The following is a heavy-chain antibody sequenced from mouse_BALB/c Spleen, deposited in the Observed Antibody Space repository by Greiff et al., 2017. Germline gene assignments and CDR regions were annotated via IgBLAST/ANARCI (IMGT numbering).Heavy chain of an antibody. J-gene: IGHJ1*01. CDR3: ARSGYDGYWYFDV. Sequence: VQGVESGAELMKPGASVKISCKATGYTFSSYWIEWVKQRPGHGLEWIGEILPGSGSTNYNEKFKGKATFTADTSSNTAYMQLSSLTSEDSAVYYCARSGYDGYWYFDVWGAGTTVTVAS. CDR1: GYTFSSYW. V-gene: IGHV1-9*01. CDR2: ILPGSGST. D-gene: IGHD2-3*01.